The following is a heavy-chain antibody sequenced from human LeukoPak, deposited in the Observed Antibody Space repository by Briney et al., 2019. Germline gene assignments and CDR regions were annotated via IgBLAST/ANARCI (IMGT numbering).Heavy chain of an antibody. Sequence: PSETLSLTCAVYGGSFSGYYWSWIRQPPGKGLEWIGEISHSGSTNYNPSLKSRVTISVDTSKNQFSLKLSSVTAADTAVYYCARSYYYYDSSGYKYWGQGTLVTVSS. CDR2: ISHSGST. CDR3: ARSYYYYDSSGYKY. CDR1: GGSFSGYY. J-gene: IGHJ4*02. V-gene: IGHV4-34*01. D-gene: IGHD3-22*01.